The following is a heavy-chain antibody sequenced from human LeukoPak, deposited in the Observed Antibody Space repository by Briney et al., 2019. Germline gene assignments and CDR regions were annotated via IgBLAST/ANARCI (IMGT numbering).Heavy chain of an antibody. CDR3: ARGASYYAPFDY. J-gene: IGHJ4*02. CDR1: GGSFRGYY. CDR2: INHSGST. D-gene: IGHD3-10*01. V-gene: IGHV4-34*01. Sequence: SETLSPTSAVYGGSFRGYYWSRIRQPQGKGLEWIGEINHSGSTNYTPSLKSRVTISVDTSKNQFSLKLSSVTAADTAVYYCARGASYYAPFDYWGQGTLVTVSS.